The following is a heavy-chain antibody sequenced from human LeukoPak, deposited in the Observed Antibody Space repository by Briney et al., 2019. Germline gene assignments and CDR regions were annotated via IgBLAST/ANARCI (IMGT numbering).Heavy chain of an antibody. J-gene: IGHJ6*02. Sequence: GGSLRLSCAASGFTFSSYSMNWVRQAPGKGLEWVSYISSSSSTIYYADSVKGRFTISRDNAKNSLYLQMNSLRAEDTAVYYCAKESAYYDILTGSYGMDVWGQGTTVTVSS. CDR1: GFTFSSYS. CDR3: AKESAYYDILTGSYGMDV. CDR2: ISSSSSTI. D-gene: IGHD3-9*01. V-gene: IGHV3-48*04.